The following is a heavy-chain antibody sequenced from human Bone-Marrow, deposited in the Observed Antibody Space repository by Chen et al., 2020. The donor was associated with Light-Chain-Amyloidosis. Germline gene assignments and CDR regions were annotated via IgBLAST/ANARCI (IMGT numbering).Heavy chain of an antibody. D-gene: IGHD6-19*01. CDR1: GGSFSGYY. CDR2: INHSVST. J-gene: IGHJ4*02. Sequence: QVQLQQWGAGQLKPSETLSLHCAVYGGSFSGYYWSWIRQPPGKGLEWIGEINHSVSTNYNPSLKIRFTISVGTSKNQFSLKLSSVTAADTAVYYCARVRRSAGYSIGWSRVGSGYYFDYWGQGTLVTVSS. V-gene: IGHV4-34*01. CDR3: ARVRRSAGYSIGWSRVGSGYYFDY.